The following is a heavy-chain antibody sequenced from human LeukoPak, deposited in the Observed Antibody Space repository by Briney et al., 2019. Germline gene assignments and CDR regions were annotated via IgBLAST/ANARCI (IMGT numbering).Heavy chain of an antibody. CDR3: ARDDYGDGWFDP. V-gene: IGHV1-2*02. CDR1: GYTFTGYY. Sequence: ASVKVSCKASGYTFTGYYMHWVRRAPGQGLEWMGWINPNSGGTNYAQKFQGRVTMTRDTSISTAYMELSRLRSDDTAVYYCARDDYGDGWFDPWGQGTLVTVSS. D-gene: IGHD4-17*01. CDR2: INPNSGGT. J-gene: IGHJ5*02.